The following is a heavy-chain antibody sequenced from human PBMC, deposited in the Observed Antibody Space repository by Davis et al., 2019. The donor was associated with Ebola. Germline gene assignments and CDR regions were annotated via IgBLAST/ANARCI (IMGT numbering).Heavy chain of an antibody. Sequence: GESLKISCAASGFTVSSNYMSWVRQAPGKGLEWVSVIYSGGSTYYADSVKGRFTISRDNSKNTLYLQMNSLKTEDTAVYYCTNDIAAVSDYWGQGTLVTVSS. CDR3: TNDIAAVSDY. D-gene: IGHD6-13*01. J-gene: IGHJ4*02. V-gene: IGHV3-53*01. CDR2: IYSGGST. CDR1: GFTVSSNY.